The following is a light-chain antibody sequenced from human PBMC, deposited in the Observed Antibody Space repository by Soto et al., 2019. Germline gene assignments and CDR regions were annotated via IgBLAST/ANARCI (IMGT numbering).Light chain of an antibody. CDR2: DAS. V-gene: IGKV3-15*01. J-gene: IGKJ5*01. CDR3: QQYHNLPPIP. Sequence: ILMTQSPAPLSVSPGETATLSCRASQSVSTKLAWYQQKPGQAPRLLINDASTRATGVPARFSGWGSGTEFTLTISSLQSEDFAVYYCQQYHNLPPIPFGQGTRLEIK. CDR1: QSVSTK.